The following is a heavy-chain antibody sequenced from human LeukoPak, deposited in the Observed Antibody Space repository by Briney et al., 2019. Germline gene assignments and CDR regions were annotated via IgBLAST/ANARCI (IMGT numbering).Heavy chain of an antibody. J-gene: IGHJ5*02. D-gene: IGHD6-19*01. Sequence: ASVKVSCKVSGYTFTSYAMHWVRQAPGQRLEWMGWINAGNGNTKYSQKFQGRVTITRDTSASTAYMELSSLRSEDTAVYYCAREARSSGWPNWFDPWGQGTLVTVSS. CDR1: GYTFTSYA. CDR3: AREARSSGWPNWFDP. CDR2: INAGNGNT. V-gene: IGHV1-3*01.